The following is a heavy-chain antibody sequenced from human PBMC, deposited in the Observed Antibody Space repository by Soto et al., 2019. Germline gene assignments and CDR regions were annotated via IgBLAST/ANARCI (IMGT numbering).Heavy chain of an antibody. V-gene: IGHV5-51*01. CDR3: ARISSTSPFYYYYGMDV. J-gene: IGHJ6*02. CDR1: GYSFTSYW. Sequence: PGESLKISCKGSGYSFTSYWIGWVRQMPGKGLEWMGIIYPGDSDTRYSPSFQGQVTISADKSISTAYLQWSSLKASDTATYYFARISSTSPFYYYYGMDVWGQGTTVTVSS. D-gene: IGHD2-2*01. CDR2: IYPGDSDT.